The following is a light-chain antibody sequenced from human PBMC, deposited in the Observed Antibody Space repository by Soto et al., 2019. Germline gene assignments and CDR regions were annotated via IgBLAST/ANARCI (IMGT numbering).Light chain of an antibody. CDR2: GAS. Sequence: EIVMTQSPATLSVSPGERATLSCRASQSVSSNLAWYQQKPGQAPRLLIYGASTRATGIPARFSGSGSGTEFTLTISSLQSEDFAVYYCQLYNNWPPLTFGAGTKVEIK. J-gene: IGKJ4*01. CDR1: QSVSSN. V-gene: IGKV3-15*01. CDR3: QLYNNWPPLT.